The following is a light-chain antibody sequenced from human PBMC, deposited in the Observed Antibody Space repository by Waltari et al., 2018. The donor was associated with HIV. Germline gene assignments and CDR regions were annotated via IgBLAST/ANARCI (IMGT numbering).Light chain of an antibody. J-gene: IGLJ1*01. CDR2: GND. V-gene: IGLV1-40*01. CDR1: TSNIGAGYD. Sequence: QSVLRQPPSVSGAPGQRVTISCTGNTSNIGAGYDVHWYQQRPGTAPKLLMYGNDKRPSGVPDRFSGSKSDTSASLAITGLQAEDEADYYCQSYDSSLTGYVFGTGTRVTVL. CDR3: QSYDSSLTGYV.